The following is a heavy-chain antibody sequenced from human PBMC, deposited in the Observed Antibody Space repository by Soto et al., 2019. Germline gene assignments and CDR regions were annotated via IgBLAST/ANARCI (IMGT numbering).Heavy chain of an antibody. D-gene: IGHD3-9*01. J-gene: IGHJ6*02. CDR2: IKSKTDGGTT. CDR3: TTEDDILTGYSPYYYYGMDV. CDR1: GFTFSNAW. Sequence: GGSLRLSCAASGFTFSNAWMSWVRQAPGKGLEWVGRIKSKTDGGTTDYAAPVKGRFTISRDDSKNTLYLQMNSLKTEDTAVYYCTTEDDILTGYSPYYYYGMDVWGQGTTVTAP. V-gene: IGHV3-15*01.